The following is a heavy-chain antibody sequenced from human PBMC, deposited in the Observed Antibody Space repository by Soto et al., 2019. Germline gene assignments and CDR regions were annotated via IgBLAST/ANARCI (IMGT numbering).Heavy chain of an antibody. CDR3: ARDLIAMVRGVIWHY. CDR2: INPSGGST. D-gene: IGHD3-10*01. Sequence: ASVKVSCKASGYTFTSYYMHWVRQAPGQGLEWMGIINPSGGSTSYAQKFQGRVTMTRDTSTSTVYMELSSLRSEDTAVYYCARDLIAMVRGVIWHYWGQGTLVTVSS. J-gene: IGHJ4*02. V-gene: IGHV1-46*03. CDR1: GYTFTSYY.